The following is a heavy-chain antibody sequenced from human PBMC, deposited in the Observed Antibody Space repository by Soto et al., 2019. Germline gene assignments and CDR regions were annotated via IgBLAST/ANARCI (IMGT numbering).Heavy chain of an antibody. V-gene: IGHV1-69*12. CDR3: ASSMVRGVIVSNFDY. D-gene: IGHD3-10*01. CDR1: GGTFSSYA. CDR2: IIPIFGTA. Sequence: QVQLVQSGAEVKKPGSSVKVSCKASGGTFSSYAISWVRQAPGQGLEWMGGIIPIFGTANYAQKFQDRVTITADESXXTAYRELSSLRSEDTAVYYCASSMVRGVIVSNFDYWGQGTLVTVSS. J-gene: IGHJ4*02.